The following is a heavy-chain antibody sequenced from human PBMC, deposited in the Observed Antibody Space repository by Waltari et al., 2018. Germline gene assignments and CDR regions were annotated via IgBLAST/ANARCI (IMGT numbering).Heavy chain of an antibody. CDR2: ITYRGSI. V-gene: IGHV4-30-4*08. CDR3: VTVGERNWPYARWVDP. D-gene: IGHD1-1*01. CDR1: GGSISSGDYY. Sequence: QVQLQESGPGLVEPSQTLSLTCTVAGGSISSGDYYWSWIRQSPGKGLELIGYITYRGSIYYNPSLASRVTLSVDMSKNQFSLKLTSVAAADTAVYYCVTVGERNWPYARWVDPWGQGTLVTVSS. J-gene: IGHJ5*02.